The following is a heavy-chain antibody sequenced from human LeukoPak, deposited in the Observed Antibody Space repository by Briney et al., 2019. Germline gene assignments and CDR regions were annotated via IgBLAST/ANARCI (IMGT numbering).Heavy chain of an antibody. CDR2: ISSSSSYI. CDR3: ARDMYYYDSSGRPGRFDP. D-gene: IGHD3-22*01. V-gene: IGHV3-21*01. J-gene: IGHJ5*02. CDR1: GFTFSSYS. Sequence: GGSLRLSCAASGFTFSSYSMNWVRQAPGKGLEWVSSISSSSSYIYYADSVKGRFTISRDNAKNSLYLQMNSLRAEDTAVYYCARDMYYYDSSGRPGRFDPWGQGTLVTVSS.